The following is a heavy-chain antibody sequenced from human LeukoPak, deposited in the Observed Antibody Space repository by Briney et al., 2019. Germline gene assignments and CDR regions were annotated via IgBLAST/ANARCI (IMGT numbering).Heavy chain of an antibody. D-gene: IGHD3-22*01. CDR3: ARGDDYYDSSGHYSPHGY. Sequence: GASVKVSCKASGYTFTSYGISWVRQAPGQGLEWMGWINTNTGNPTYAQGFTGRFVFSLDTSVSTAYLQISSLKAEDTAVYYCARGDDYYDSSGHYSPHGYWGQGTLVTVSS. CDR1: GYTFTSYG. J-gene: IGHJ4*02. V-gene: IGHV7-4-1*02. CDR2: INTNTGNP.